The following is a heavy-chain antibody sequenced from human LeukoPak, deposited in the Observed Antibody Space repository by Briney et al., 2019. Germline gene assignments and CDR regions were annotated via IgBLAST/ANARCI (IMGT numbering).Heavy chain of an antibody. CDR2: VGRGGSPI. D-gene: IGHD5-24*01. Sequence: GGSLRLSCAASGFTFSDYYMSWIRPAPGKGLEWVSYVGRGGSPIYYIDSVKGRFTISRDNTKNSLYLQMNSLRAEDTAVYYCARTRTGRDGYNFRFDYWGQGTLVTVSS. J-gene: IGHJ4*02. CDR3: ARTRTGRDGYNFRFDY. V-gene: IGHV3-11*04. CDR1: GFTFSDYY.